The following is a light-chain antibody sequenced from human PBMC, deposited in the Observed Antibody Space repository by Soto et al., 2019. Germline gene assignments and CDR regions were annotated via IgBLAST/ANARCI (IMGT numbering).Light chain of an antibody. CDR2: GST. CDR3: HHYGSSDT. CDR1: QSISSCF. Sequence: EAALTQSARSLSLSPGEGATLSCRASQSISSCFFSWYQQPPDQAPRLLIYGSTCRAAGIPGMFSSSCSRAFFPLTSSILAPDVLALYYCHHYGSSDTFGQGTKVDIK. J-gene: IGKJ1*01. V-gene: IGKV3-20*01.